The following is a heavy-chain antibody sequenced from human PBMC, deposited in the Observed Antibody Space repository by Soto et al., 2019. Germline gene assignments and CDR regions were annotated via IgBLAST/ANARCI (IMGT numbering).Heavy chain of an antibody. CDR2: IIPIFGTA. CDR3: ARDPGHYDSSGYYHRWFDP. V-gene: IGHV1-69*13. Sequence: SVKVFCKASGGTFSSYAISWVRQAPGQGLEWMGGIIPIFGTANYAQKFQGRVTITADESTSTAYMELSSLRSEDTAVYYCARDPGHYDSSGYYHRWFDPWGQGTLVTVSS. J-gene: IGHJ5*02. CDR1: GGTFSSYA. D-gene: IGHD3-22*01.